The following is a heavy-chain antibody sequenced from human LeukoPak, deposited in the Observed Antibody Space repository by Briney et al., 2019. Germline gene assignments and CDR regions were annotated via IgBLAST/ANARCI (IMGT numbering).Heavy chain of an antibody. D-gene: IGHD3-22*01. CDR3: TLGSNRYDSSDFDY. V-gene: IGHV3-15*07. Sequence: GGSLRLSCAASGFSFNNAWMNWVRQAPGKGLERVGRIRSKTVGGTTESAAPVKGRFIISRDDSKNMLYLQMNSLKIEDTAVYYCTLGSNRYDSSDFDYWGQGTLVTVSS. CDR1: GFSFNNAW. J-gene: IGHJ4*02. CDR2: IRSKTVGGTT.